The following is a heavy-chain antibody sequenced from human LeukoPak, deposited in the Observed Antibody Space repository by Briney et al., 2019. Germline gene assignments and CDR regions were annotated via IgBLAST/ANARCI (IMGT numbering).Heavy chain of an antibody. D-gene: IGHD5-12*01. CDR3: ARAQVAIRLVDY. V-gene: IGHV4-61*01. J-gene: IGHJ4*02. Sequence: SETLSLTCTVSGASVSSGSYYWSWMRQPQGQGLELIGYIYYSGSTNYNTSLNSRVTISVETSKNQSSLKLSSVTAADTAVYYCARAQVAIRLVDYWGQGTLVTVSS. CDR1: GASVSSGSYY. CDR2: IYYSGST.